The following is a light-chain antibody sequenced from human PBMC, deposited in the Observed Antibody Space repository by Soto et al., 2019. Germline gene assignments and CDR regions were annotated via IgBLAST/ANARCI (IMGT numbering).Light chain of an antibody. CDR1: QSVSTSY. J-gene: IGKJ5*01. Sequence: DIVLTQSPGTLSLSPGERATLSCRASQSVSTSYLAWYQQKPGQAPRLLIYGASSRATDIPDRFSGSGSGTDFTLTISRLEPEDFAVYYCQQYGRSPPFTFGQGTRLEIK. CDR2: GAS. V-gene: IGKV3-20*01. CDR3: QQYGRSPPFT.